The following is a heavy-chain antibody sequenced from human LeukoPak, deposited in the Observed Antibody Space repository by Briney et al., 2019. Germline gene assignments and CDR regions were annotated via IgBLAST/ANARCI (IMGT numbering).Heavy chain of an antibody. V-gene: IGHV4-34*01. Sequence: SETLSPTCAVYGGSFSGYYWSWIRQPPGKGLEWIGEINHSGSTNYNPSLKSRVTISVDTSKNQFSLKLSSVTAADTAVYYCARAVRQQLSNPNWFDPWGQGTLVTVSS. CDR3: ARAVRQQLSNPNWFDP. CDR2: INHSGST. D-gene: IGHD6-13*01. CDR1: GGSFSGYY. J-gene: IGHJ5*02.